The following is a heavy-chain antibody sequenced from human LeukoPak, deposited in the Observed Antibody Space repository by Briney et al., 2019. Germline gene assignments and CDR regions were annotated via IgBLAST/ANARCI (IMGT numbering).Heavy chain of an antibody. CDR2: ISGSGGNT. V-gene: IGHV3-23*01. D-gene: IGHD4-11*01. CDR1: GFTFSSYA. Sequence: PGGSLRLSCAASGFTFSSYAMSWVRQAPGKGLEWVSISGSGGNTFYADAVKGRFTISRDNSQNTLYLQLNSLRAEDTAVYYCAKELSYSDYVKAGYGMDVWGQGTTVTVSS. CDR3: AKELSYSDYVKAGYGMDV. J-gene: IGHJ6*02.